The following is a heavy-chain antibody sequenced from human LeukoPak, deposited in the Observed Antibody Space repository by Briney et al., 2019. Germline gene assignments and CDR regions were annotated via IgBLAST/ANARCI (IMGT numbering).Heavy chain of an antibody. V-gene: IGHV4-39*01. J-gene: IGHJ3*02. D-gene: IGHD1-7*01. CDR1: GGSISSSSYY. CDR3: ARPGNRTGTWSRRGKNAFDI. CDR2: IYYSGST. Sequence: SETLSLTCTVSGGSISSSSYYWGWIRQPPGKGLEWIGTIYYSGSTYYNPSLKSRVTMSVDTSKNQFSLKLSSVTAADTAVYYCARPGNRTGTWSRRGKNAFDIWGQGTMVTVSS.